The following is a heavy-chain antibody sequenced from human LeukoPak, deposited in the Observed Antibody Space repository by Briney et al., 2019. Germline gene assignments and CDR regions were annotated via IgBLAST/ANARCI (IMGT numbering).Heavy chain of an antibody. J-gene: IGHJ3*02. V-gene: IGHV1-2*02. D-gene: IGHD3-22*01. CDR1: GYTLTGYY. Sequence: ASVTVSCKASGYTLTGYYMHWVRQAPGQGLEWMGWINPNSGDTNYAQEFQGRVTLTRDTSISTAYMELSRLRSDDTAVYYCARAKYYYDRRAFDIWGQGTMVTVSS. CDR2: INPNSGDT. CDR3: ARAKYYYDRRAFDI.